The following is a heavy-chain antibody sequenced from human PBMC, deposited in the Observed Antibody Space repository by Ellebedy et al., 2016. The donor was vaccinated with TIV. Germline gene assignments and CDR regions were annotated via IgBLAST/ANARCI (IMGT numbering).Heavy chain of an antibody. CDR3: ARRGLEDLYGDYSLGGMDV. CDR1: GGSVSSGSYY. CDR2: IYYSGST. J-gene: IGHJ6*02. D-gene: IGHD4-17*01. Sequence: SETLSLTCTVSGGSVSSGSYYWSWIRQPPGKGLEWIGYIYYSGSTNYNPSLKSRVTISVDTSKNQFSLKLSSVTAADTAVYYCARRGLEDLYGDYSLGGMDVWGQGTTVTVSS. V-gene: IGHV4-61*01.